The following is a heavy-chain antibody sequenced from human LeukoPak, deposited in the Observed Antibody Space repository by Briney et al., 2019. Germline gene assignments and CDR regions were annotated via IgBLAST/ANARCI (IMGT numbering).Heavy chain of an antibody. Sequence: PGGSLRLSCSASGFSFSSYTMTWVRQAPGKGPEWVSVISGGGDTTFYTDSVKGRFTISRDNSKNTLYLQMNSLRAEDTAVYYCAKDRSGKLLRPDAFDIWGQGTMVTVSS. CDR2: ISGGGDTT. CDR1: GFSFSSYT. D-gene: IGHD1-26*01. J-gene: IGHJ3*02. CDR3: AKDRSGKLLRPDAFDI. V-gene: IGHV3-23*01.